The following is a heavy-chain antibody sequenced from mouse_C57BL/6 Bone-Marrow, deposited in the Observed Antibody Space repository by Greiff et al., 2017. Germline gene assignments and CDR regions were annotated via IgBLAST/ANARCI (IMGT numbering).Heavy chain of an antibody. CDR1: GYTFTSYT. CDR3: ARSVWGFAY. D-gene: IGHD2-10*02. CDR2: INPSSGYT. J-gene: IGHJ3*01. V-gene: IGHV1-4*01. Sequence: VQLQQSGAELARPGASVKMSCKASGYTFTSYTMHRVKQRPGQGLEWIGYINPSSGYTKYNQKFKDKATLTADKSSSTAYMQLSSLTSEDSAVYYCARSVWGFAYWGQGTLVTVSA.